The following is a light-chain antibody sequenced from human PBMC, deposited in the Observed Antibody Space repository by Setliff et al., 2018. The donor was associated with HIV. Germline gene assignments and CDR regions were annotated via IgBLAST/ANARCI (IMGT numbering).Light chain of an antibody. J-gene: IGLJ1*01. CDR1: SSDVGGYSH. V-gene: IGLV2-14*01. CDR3: SSYAITNTLP. Sequence: QSALTQPASVSGSPGQSITISCTGTSSDVGGYSHVSWYQQHPGKAPKLISYEVRNRPSGVSNRFSGSKSGNTASLTISGLRAEDEADYYCSSYAITNTLPFGTGTKV. CDR2: EVR.